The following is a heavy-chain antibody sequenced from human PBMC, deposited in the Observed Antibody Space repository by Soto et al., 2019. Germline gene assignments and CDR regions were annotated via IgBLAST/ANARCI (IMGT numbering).Heavy chain of an antibody. D-gene: IGHD5-12*01. CDR3: ARLYSGYDFSHLLYYFDY. CDR2: IYYSGST. J-gene: IGHJ4*02. V-gene: IGHV4-31*03. Sequence: SETLSLTCTVSGGSISSGGYYWSWIRQHPGKGLEWIGYIYYSGSTYYNPSLKSRVTISVDTSKNQFSLKLSSVTAADTAVYYCARLYSGYDFSHLLYYFDYWGQGTLVTVSS. CDR1: GGSISSGGYY.